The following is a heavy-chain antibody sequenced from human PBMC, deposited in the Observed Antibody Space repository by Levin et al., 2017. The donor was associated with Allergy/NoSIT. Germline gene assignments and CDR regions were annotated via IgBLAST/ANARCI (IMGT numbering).Heavy chain of an antibody. CDR2: ISYDGSNK. D-gene: IGHD3-10*01. CDR3: AREVGVWFGELFPDAFDI. Sequence: SCAASGFTFSSYAMHWVRQAPGKGLEWVAVISYDGSNKYYADSVKGRFTISRDNSKNTLYLQMNSLRAEDTAVYYCAREVGVWFGELFPDAFDIWGQGTMVTVSS. J-gene: IGHJ3*02. V-gene: IGHV3-30-3*01. CDR1: GFTFSSYA.